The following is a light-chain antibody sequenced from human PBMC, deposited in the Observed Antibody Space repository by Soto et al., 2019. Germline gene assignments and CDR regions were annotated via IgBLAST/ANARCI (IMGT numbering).Light chain of an antibody. CDR3: QQYNSYTWT. V-gene: IGKV3-20*01. CDR2: DAS. J-gene: IGKJ1*01. Sequence: EFGLTQSPGTLSLSPGERATLSCRASQTVRNNYLAWYQQKPGQAPRLLIYDASSRATGIPARFSGSGSGTDFTLTISSLEPEDFADYYCQQYNSYTWTFGQGTKVEIK. CDR1: QTVRNNY.